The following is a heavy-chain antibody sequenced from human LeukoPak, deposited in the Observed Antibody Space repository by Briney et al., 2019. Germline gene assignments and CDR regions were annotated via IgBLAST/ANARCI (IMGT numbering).Heavy chain of an antibody. CDR2: ISPNSGGT. J-gene: IGHJ4*02. CDR3: ARILGYSGYDVYYFDY. V-gene: IGHV1-2*02. CDR1: GYTFTGYD. Sequence: SLKLSCKASGYTFTGYDMNCGPRSRRQRLESLRWISPNSGGTNYAKKFQGRVTMTRDTSISTAYMELSRLRSDDTAVYYCARILGYSGYDVYYFDYWGQGTLVTVSS. D-gene: IGHD5-12*01.